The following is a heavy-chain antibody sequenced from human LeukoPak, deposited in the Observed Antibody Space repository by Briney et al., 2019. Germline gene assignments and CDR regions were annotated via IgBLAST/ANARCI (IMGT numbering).Heavy chain of an antibody. D-gene: IGHD3-22*01. Sequence: SETLSLTCTVSGGSISSSNYWGWIRQPPGKGLEWIGSIDYSGNTYHNPPLKSRVTISIDTSKNQFSLKLSSVTAADTAVYYCARDSLSSGYSSDAFDIWGQGTMVTVSS. CDR1: GGSISSSNY. J-gene: IGHJ3*02. CDR2: IDYSGNT. V-gene: IGHV4-39*07. CDR3: ARDSLSSGYSSDAFDI.